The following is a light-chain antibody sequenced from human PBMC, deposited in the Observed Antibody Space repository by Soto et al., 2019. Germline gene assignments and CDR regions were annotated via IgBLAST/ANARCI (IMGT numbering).Light chain of an antibody. CDR3: QQYGTSPIT. CDR1: QSVSSNY. J-gene: IGKJ3*01. V-gene: IGKV3-20*01. Sequence: EIVLTQSPGTLSLSPGERVTLSCRASQSVSSNYLAWYQQKPGQAPRLLIYGASSRATGIPDTFRGSGSGTDFTLTISRLEPEDFVVYYCQQYGTSPITFGPGTKVDIK. CDR2: GAS.